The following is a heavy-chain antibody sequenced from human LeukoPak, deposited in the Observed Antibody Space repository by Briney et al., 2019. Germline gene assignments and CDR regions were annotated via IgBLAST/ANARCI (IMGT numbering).Heavy chain of an antibody. D-gene: IGHD3-16*01. Sequence: PGGSLRLSCAASGFTFSSSWMTWVRQAAGKGLEWVAHIKEDGTEEYYVDSVKGRFTISRDNAKNSLYLQMNRLRAEDTAVYYCARESQGGDVWGQGTTVTVSS. CDR3: ARESQGGDV. J-gene: IGHJ6*02. CDR2: IKEDGTEE. CDR1: GFTFSSSW. V-gene: IGHV3-7*04.